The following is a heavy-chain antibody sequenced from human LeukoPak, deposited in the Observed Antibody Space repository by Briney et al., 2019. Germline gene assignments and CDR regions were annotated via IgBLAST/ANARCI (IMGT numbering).Heavy chain of an antibody. CDR2: SGST. J-gene: IGHJ3*02. V-gene: IGHV4-38-2*02. Sequence: PSETLSLTCTVSGYSISSGYYWGWIRQPPGKGLEWIGSGSTYYNPSLKSRVTISVDTSKNQFSLKLSSVTAADTAVYYCARSGGRADAFDIWGQGTMVTVSS. CDR3: ARSGGRADAFDI. CDR1: GYSISSGYY. D-gene: IGHD1-26*01.